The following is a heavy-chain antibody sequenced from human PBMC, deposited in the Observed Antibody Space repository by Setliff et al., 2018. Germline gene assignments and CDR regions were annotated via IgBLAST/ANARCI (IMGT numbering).Heavy chain of an antibody. Sequence: SSETLSLTCTVSGGSISSYYWIWIRQPPGKGLEWIGYIYSSGRTNYNPSLKSRVTLSVDTSNNQFSLKVSSVTAADTAVYYCARGRVSTTYYYYYYYMDVWGKGTTVTVS. V-gene: IGHV4-4*08. D-gene: IGHD3-3*02. CDR1: GGSISSYY. CDR3: ARGRVSTTYYYYYYYMDV. CDR2: IYSSGRT. J-gene: IGHJ6*03.